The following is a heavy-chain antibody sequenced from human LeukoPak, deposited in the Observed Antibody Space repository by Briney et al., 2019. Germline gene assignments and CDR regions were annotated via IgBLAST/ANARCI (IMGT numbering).Heavy chain of an antibody. Sequence: ASVKVSCKVSGYTLTELSMHWVRQAPGKGLEWMGGFDPEDGETIYAQKFQGRVTMTEDTSTDTAYMELSSLRSEDTAVYYCATAMVRGVIFGYFQHWGQGTLVTVSS. CDR1: GYTLTELS. CDR2: FDPEDGET. D-gene: IGHD3-10*01. V-gene: IGHV1-24*01. J-gene: IGHJ1*01. CDR3: ATAMVRGVIFGYFQH.